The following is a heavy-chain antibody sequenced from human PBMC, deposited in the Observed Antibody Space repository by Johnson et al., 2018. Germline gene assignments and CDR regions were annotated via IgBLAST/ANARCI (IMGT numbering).Heavy chain of an antibody. J-gene: IGHJ6*03. CDR3: ASRHPDYHMDV. V-gene: IGHV3-30-3*01. Sequence: QVQLVQSGGGVVQPGRSLRLSCAASGFTFSSYAMHWVRQAPGKGLEWVAVISYDGSNKYYADSVKGRFTISRDNSKNMLYLQMNSLRAEDTAGNYCASRHPDYHMDVWGKGTTVTVSS. CDR1: GFTFSSYA. CDR2: ISYDGSNK.